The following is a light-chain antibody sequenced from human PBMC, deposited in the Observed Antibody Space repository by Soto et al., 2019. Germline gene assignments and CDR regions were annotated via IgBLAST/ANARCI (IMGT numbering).Light chain of an antibody. J-gene: IGKJ5*01. CDR3: QQYNNWPFS. CDR2: DVS. CDR1: QNIGTS. V-gene: IGKV3-15*01. Sequence: EIVLTQSPATLSLSPGERATLSCRAGQNIGTSLVWSQQKPGQSPRLLIYDVSIRATGVPARFSGTGSETDFTLTISGLQSEDSAVYFCQQYNNWPFSFGQGTLLEN.